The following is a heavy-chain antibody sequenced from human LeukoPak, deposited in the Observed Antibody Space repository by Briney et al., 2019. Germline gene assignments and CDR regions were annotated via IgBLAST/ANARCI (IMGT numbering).Heavy chain of an antibody. J-gene: IGHJ3*02. CDR1: GGSISSYY. D-gene: IGHD4-11*01. V-gene: IGHV4-59*01. Sequence: SETLPLTCTVSGGSISSYYWSWIRQPPGKGLEWIGYIYYSGSTNYNPSLKSRVTISVDTSKNQFSLKLSSVTAADTAVYYCARDGLPATVTEEGAFDIWGQGTMVTVSS. CDR2: IYYSGST. CDR3: ARDGLPATVTEEGAFDI.